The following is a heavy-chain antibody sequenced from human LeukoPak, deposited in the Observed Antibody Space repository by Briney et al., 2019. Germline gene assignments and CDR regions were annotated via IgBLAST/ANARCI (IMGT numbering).Heavy chain of an antibody. CDR2: IYYSGST. D-gene: IGHD6-6*01. J-gene: IGHJ6*03. CDR3: ARVNEYSSSSGGYINYYYYMDV. CDR1: GGPISSYY. V-gene: IGHV4-59*01. Sequence: PSETLPLTCTVSGGPISSYYWSWIRQTPGKGLEWIGYIYYSGSTNYNPSLKSRVTISVDTSKNQFSLKLSSVTAADTAVYYCARVNEYSSSSGGYINYYYYMDVWGKGTTVTVSS.